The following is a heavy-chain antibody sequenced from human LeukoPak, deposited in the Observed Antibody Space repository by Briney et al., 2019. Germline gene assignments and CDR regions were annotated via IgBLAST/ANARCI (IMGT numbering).Heavy chain of an antibody. CDR1: GGSFSGYY. V-gene: IGHV4-34*01. J-gene: IGHJ6*02. D-gene: IGHD6-13*01. CDR3: ARYSSSWFYYGMDV. Sequence: SSETLSLTCAVYGGSFSGYYWSWIRQPPGKGLEWIGEINHSGSTNYNPSLKSRVTISVDTSKNQFSLKLSSVTAADTAVYYCARYSSSWFYYGMDVWGQGTTVTVSS. CDR2: INHSGST.